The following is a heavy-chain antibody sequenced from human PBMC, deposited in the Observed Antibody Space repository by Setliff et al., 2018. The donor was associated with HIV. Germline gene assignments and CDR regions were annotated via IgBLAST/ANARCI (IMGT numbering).Heavy chain of an antibody. Sequence: PSETLSLTCTVSGDSISSGGFYCNWFRQYPEKGLEWIGWIHYSGRTNFNPPLRSRATISFDTSKNQFSLTLTSVTAADTAVYYCARAPFRGGSFGWFDPWGQGTLVTVSS. V-gene: IGHV4-31*03. CDR3: ARAPFRGGSFGWFDP. CDR1: GDSISSGGFY. D-gene: IGHD2-15*01. J-gene: IGHJ5*02. CDR2: IHYSGRT.